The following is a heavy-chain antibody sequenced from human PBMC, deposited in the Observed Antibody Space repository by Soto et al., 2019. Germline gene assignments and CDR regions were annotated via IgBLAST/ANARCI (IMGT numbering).Heavy chain of an antibody. CDR2: IYYSGST. J-gene: IGHJ4*02. CDR3: ARVRGGSKDY. Sequence: SETLSLTCTVSGGSISSYYFSWIRQHPGKGLEWIGYIYYSGSTYYNPSLKSRVTISVDTSKNQFSLKLSSVTAADTAVYYCARVRGGSKDYWGQGTLVTVSS. D-gene: IGHD3-10*01. CDR1: GGSISSYY. V-gene: IGHV4-59*06.